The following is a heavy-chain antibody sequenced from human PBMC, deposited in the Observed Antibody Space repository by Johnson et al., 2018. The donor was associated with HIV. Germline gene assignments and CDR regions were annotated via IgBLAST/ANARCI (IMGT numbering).Heavy chain of an antibody. J-gene: IGHJ3*02. D-gene: IGHD6-19*01. Sequence: QVQLVESGGGVVQPGGSLRLSCAASGFTFSSYGMHWVRQAPGKGLEWVAFIRYDGSNKYYADSVKGRFTISRDNSKNTLYLQMNSLRAADTAVYYCARDLAGHNAFDIWGQGTMVTVSS. V-gene: IGHV3-30*02. CDR3: ARDLAGHNAFDI. CDR1: GFTFSSYG. CDR2: IRYDGSNK.